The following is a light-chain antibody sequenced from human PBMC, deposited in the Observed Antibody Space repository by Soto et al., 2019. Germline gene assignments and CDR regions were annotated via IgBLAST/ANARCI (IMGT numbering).Light chain of an antibody. CDR2: DAS. Sequence: DIQMTQSPSSLSASVGDRVTINCQASQDINNYLNWYQQKPGKAPKLLIYDASNLETGVPSRFSGSGSGTDFTFTISSLQPEDIATYYCQQYDNLLTFGGGTKVEIK. J-gene: IGKJ4*01. CDR3: QQYDNLLT. CDR1: QDINNY. V-gene: IGKV1-33*01.